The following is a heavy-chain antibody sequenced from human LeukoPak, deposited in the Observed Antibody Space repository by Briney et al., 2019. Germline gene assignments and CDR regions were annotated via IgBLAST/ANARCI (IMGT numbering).Heavy chain of an antibody. J-gene: IGHJ4*02. Sequence: GGSLRLSCAASGVTFSSYAMSWVRQAPGKGLEWVSAISGSGGSTYYADSVKGRFTISRDNSKNTLYLQMNSLRAEDTAVYYCAKDSDYDILTGYSYYFDYWGQGTLVTVSS. V-gene: IGHV3-23*01. CDR3: AKDSDYDILTGYSYYFDY. CDR1: GVTFSSYA. CDR2: ISGSGGST. D-gene: IGHD3-9*01.